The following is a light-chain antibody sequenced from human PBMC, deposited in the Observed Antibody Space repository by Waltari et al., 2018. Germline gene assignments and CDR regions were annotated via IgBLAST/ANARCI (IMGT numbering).Light chain of an antibody. J-gene: IGKJ4*01. CDR2: GAS. V-gene: IGKV3-20*01. CDR3: QQHGNSPSPT. CDR1: QSVSSNS. Sequence: EIVLTQSPGTLSLSPGERATLSCRASQSVSSNSLAWYQQKYGQAPRLLIYGASSRATGIPDRFSGSGSGTDFTLTISRLEPEDFAVYYCQQHGNSPSPTFGGWTKVEIK.